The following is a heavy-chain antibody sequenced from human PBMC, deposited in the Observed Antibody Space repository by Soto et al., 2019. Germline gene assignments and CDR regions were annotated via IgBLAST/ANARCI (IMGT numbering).Heavy chain of an antibody. CDR3: ARDRSQGSTSWYDC. CDR1: GDSVSNKSAA. CDR2: TYYTSRWYN. Sequence: SQTLSLTFAISGDSVSNKSAAWNWIRQSPSRGLEWLGRTYYTSRWYNDYAVSVMGRITINPDTSRNQFSLQLNSVTPEDTAVYYCARDRSQGSTSWYDCWGQGALVTVSS. V-gene: IGHV6-1*01. D-gene: IGHD2-2*01. J-gene: IGHJ5*01.